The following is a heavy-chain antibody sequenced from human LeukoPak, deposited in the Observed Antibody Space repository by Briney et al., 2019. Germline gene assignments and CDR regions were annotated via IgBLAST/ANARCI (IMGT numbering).Heavy chain of an antibody. D-gene: IGHD3-22*01. CDR3: VRLQTPYYDSSGYFFDY. V-gene: IGHV3-20*04. Sequence: PGGSLRLSCAASGFTFDDYGMSWVRQAPGKGLEWVSGINWNGGSTGYADSVKGRFTISRDNAKNSLYLQMNSLRAEDTALYYCVRLQTPYYDSSGYFFDYWGQGTLVTVSS. CDR1: GFTFDDYG. CDR2: INWNGGST. J-gene: IGHJ4*02.